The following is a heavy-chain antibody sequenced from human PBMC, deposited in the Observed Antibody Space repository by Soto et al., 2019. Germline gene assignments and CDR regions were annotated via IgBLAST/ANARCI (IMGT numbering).Heavy chain of an antibody. CDR3: ASLDYDRSGWRRTNYYFDY. J-gene: IGHJ4*02. V-gene: IGHV1-2*02. D-gene: IGHD3-22*01. Sequence: ASVKVSCKASGYTFTGYYMHWVRQAPGQGLEWMGWINPNSGGTNYAQKFQGRVTMTRDTSISTAYMELSRLRSDDTAVYYCASLDYDRSGWRRTNYYFDYWGQGTLVTVSS. CDR2: INPNSGGT. CDR1: GYTFTGYY.